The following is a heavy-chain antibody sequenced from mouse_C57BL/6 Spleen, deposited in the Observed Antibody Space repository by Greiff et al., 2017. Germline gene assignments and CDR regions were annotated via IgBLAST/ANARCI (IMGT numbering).Heavy chain of an antibody. D-gene: IGHD3-2*02. CDR2: IDPSDSYT. Sequence: QVQLKQPGAELVKPGASVKLSCKASGYTFTSYWMQWVKQRPGQGLEWIGEIDPSDSYTNYNQQFKGKATLTVDTSSSTAYMQLSSLTSEDSAVYYCARSIAQAWFAYWGQGTTLTVSS. CDR1: GYTFTSYW. J-gene: IGHJ2*01. CDR3: ARSIAQAWFAY. V-gene: IGHV1-50*01.